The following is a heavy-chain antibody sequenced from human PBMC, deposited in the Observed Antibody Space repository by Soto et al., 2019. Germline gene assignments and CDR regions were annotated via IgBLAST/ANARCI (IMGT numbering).Heavy chain of an antibody. CDR1: GYTFTGYY. V-gene: IGHV1-2*02. J-gene: IGHJ3*02. CDR2: INPNSGGT. CDR3: ARGFRLIAVAGTAFDI. Sequence: ASVKVSCKASGYTFTGYYMHWVRQAPGQGLERMGWINPNSGGTNYAQKFQGRVTMTRDTSISTAYMELSRLRSDDTAVYYCARGFRLIAVAGTAFDIWGQGTMVTVSS. D-gene: IGHD6-19*01.